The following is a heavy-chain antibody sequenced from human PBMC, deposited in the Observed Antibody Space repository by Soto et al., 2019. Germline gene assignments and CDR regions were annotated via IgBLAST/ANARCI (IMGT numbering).Heavy chain of an antibody. J-gene: IGHJ4*02. CDR2: IYYSGST. CDR1: VVSISSGDYY. Sequence: SETLSLTCTFSVVSISSGDYYCSWIGQPPGKGLEWIGYIYYSGSTYYNPSLKSRVTISVDTSKDQFSLKLSSVTAADTAVYYCARVHSRAMVVLFDYLGQGTLVSVS. CDR3: ARVHSRAMVVLFDY. V-gene: IGHV4-30-4*01. D-gene: IGHD5-18*01.